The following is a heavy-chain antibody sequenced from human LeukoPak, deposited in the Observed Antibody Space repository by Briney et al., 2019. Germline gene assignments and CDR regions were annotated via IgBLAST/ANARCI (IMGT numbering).Heavy chain of an antibody. CDR2: INPSDGDT. J-gene: IGHJ1*01. Sequence: ASVKVSCKASGYTFINYYLHWVRQAPGQGLEWVGIINPSDGDTTYAQKFQGRVTMTTDMSTSTVYMELSSLTSEDTAVYCCAREAYCSGGACYSGAHFQHWGQGTLVTVSS. V-gene: IGHV1-46*01. CDR1: GYTFINYY. D-gene: IGHD2-15*01. CDR3: AREAYCSGGACYSGAHFQH.